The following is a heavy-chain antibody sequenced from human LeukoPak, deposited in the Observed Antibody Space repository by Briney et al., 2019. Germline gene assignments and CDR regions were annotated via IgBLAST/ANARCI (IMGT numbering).Heavy chain of an antibody. CDR2: INPNSGGT. Sequence: ASVKVSCKASGYTFTGYYMHWVRQAPGQGLEWMGWINPNSGGTNYAQKFQGRVTMTRDTSISTAYMELSRLRSDDTAVYYCARGAYYYDSSGYYDDYWGQGTLVTVPS. V-gene: IGHV1-2*02. CDR3: ARGAYYYDSSGYYDDY. J-gene: IGHJ4*02. CDR1: GYTFTGYY. D-gene: IGHD3-22*01.